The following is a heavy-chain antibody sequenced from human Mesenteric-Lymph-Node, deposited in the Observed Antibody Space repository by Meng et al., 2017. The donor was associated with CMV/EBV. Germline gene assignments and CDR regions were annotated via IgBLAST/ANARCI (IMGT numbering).Heavy chain of an antibody. Sequence: GGSLRLSCAGSGFTFSSSGMSWVRQAPGRGLDWVSAISGIVGSTYYADSVKGRFTISRDNSKNTLYLQMNSLRTEDTAVYYCAKFRSNSIAAATNYWGQGTLVTVSS. CDR1: GFTFSSSG. V-gene: IGHV3-23*01. D-gene: IGHD6-13*01. CDR3: AKFRSNSIAAATNY. CDR2: ISGIVGST. J-gene: IGHJ4*02.